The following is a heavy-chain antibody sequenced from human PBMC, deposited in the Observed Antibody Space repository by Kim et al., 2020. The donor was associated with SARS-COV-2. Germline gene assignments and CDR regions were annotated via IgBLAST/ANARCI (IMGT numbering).Heavy chain of an antibody. Sequence: ASVKVSCKASGYTFTGYYMHWVRQAPGQGLEWMGWINPNNGGTNYAQKFQGWVTMTRDTSISTAYMELSRLRSDDTAVYYCARERRKGYYYDSSGYYPNWFDPWGQGTLVTVSS. CDR2: INPNNGGT. V-gene: IGHV1-2*04. J-gene: IGHJ5*02. D-gene: IGHD3-22*01. CDR1: GYTFTGYY. CDR3: ARERRKGYYYDSSGYYPNWFDP.